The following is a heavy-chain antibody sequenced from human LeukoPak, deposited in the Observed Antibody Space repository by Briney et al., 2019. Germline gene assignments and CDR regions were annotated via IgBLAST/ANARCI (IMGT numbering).Heavy chain of an antibody. CDR3: ARDRFMVRGVMVGTFDL. CDR2: ISASGATT. J-gene: IGHJ3*01. CDR1: GFTFSSYA. Sequence: QPGGSLRLSCAASGFTFSSYAMNWVRQAPGKGLEWVSVISASGATTYYADSVKGRFIISRDNSKNTLYLQMNTLRAEDTAVYYCARDRFMVRGVMVGTFDLWGQGTMVTVSS. V-gene: IGHV3-23*01. D-gene: IGHD3-10*01.